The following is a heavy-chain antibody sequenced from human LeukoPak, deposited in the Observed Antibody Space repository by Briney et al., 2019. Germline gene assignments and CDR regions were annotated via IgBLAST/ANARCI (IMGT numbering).Heavy chain of an antibody. CDR3: AREDLWFGEA. V-gene: IGHV3-74*01. J-gene: IGHJ5*02. Sequence: GGSLRLSCEASGFTFSNYWMHWVRQGPGKGLVWVSRINVDGTTTNYADSVRGRFTISRDNAKNTLFLQMNSLSAEDTAVYYCAREDLWFGEAWGQGTLVTVSS. CDR2: INVDGTTT. D-gene: IGHD3-10*01. CDR1: GFTFSNYW.